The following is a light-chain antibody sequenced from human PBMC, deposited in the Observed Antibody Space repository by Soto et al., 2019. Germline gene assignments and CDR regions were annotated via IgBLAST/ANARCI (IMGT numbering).Light chain of an antibody. V-gene: IGLV2-23*02. Sequence: QSALTQPASVSGSPGQSITISCTGTSSDVGSYNLVSWYQQLPGKAPKLMIYEVSKRPSGVSNRFSGSKSGNTASLTISGLQAEDEADYYCCSYAGSSTFEVFGGGTKLTVL. CDR2: EVS. CDR1: SSDVGSYNL. CDR3: CSYAGSSTFEV. J-gene: IGLJ2*01.